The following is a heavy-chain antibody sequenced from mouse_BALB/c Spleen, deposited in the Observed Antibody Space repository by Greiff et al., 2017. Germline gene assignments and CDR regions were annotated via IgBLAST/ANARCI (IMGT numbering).Heavy chain of an antibody. CDR3: GRGLLRYGYWYFEV. J-gene: IGHJ1*01. CDR2: IWGDGST. CDR1: GFSLTGSG. V-gene: IGHV2-6-7*01. Sequence: QVQLKESGPGLVAPSQSLSITCTVSGFSLTGSGVNWVRQPPGKGLEWLGMIWGDGSTDYNSALKSRLSISKDNSKSQVFLKMNSLQTDDTARYYCGRGLLRYGYWYFEVWGAGTTVTVSS. D-gene: IGHD1-1*01.